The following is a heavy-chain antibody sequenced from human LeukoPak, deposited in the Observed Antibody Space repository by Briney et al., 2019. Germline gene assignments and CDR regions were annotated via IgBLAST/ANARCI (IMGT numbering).Heavy chain of an antibody. D-gene: IGHD3-10*01. CDR2: ITTSSTTI. CDR3: ARNFGSGSFLDY. CDR1: GFTFSGYS. J-gene: IGHJ4*02. V-gene: IGHV3-48*01. Sequence: GGSLRLSCTASGFTFSGYSMNWVRQAPRKGLEWVAYITTSSTTIYYADSVRGRFTISRDNARNSLYLQMNSLRAEDSAVYYCARNFGSGSFLDYWGQGILVTVSS.